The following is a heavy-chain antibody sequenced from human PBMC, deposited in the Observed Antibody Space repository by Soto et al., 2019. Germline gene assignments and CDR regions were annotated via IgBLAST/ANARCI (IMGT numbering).Heavy chain of an antibody. J-gene: IGHJ5*02. CDR3: ARTYVPGIAGFDP. V-gene: IGHV3-74*01. D-gene: IGHD1-1*01. CDR2: MSGDGKTI. CDR1: GFTFSNYF. Sequence: GGSLRLSCAASGFTFSNYFMHWVRQVPGEGLVWVSRMSGDGKTISSADSVKGRFTISRDNAKNTLYLPMNSLRVEDTAVYYCARTYVPGIAGFDPWGQGTLVTVSS.